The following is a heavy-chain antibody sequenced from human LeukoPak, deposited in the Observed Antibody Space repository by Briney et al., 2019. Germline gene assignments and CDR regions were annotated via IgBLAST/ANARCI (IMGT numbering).Heavy chain of an antibody. CDR3: ARAHYDSSGYYLFDY. CDR2: ISSSGSTI. V-gene: IGHV3-48*03. Sequence: PGGSLRLSCAASGFTFSSYEMNWVRQAPGKGLEWVSYISSSGSTIYYADSVKGRFTISRDNAKNSLYLQMNSLRDEDTAVYYCARAHYDSSGYYLFDYWGQGTLVTVSS. J-gene: IGHJ4*02. CDR1: GFTFSSYE. D-gene: IGHD3-22*01.